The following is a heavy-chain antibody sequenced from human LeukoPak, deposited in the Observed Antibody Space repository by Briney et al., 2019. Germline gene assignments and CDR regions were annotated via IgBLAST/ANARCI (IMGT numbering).Heavy chain of an antibody. D-gene: IGHD2-15*01. V-gene: IGHV5-10-1*01. CDR1: GYSFTSSW. CDR2: IDPSDSYT. J-gene: IGHJ5*02. CDR3: ARQYCSGGSCYPNWFDP. Sequence: GESLRISCKGSGYSFTSSWISWVRQMPGKGLEWMGRIDPSDSYTNYSPSFQGHVTISADKSISTAYLQWSSLKASDTAMYYCARQYCSGGSCYPNWFDPWGQGTLVTVSS.